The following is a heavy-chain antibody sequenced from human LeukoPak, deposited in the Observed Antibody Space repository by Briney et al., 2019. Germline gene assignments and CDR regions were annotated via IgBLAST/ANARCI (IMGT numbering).Heavy chain of an antibody. V-gene: IGHV1-69*01. D-gene: IGHD3-10*01. CDR1: GGTFSIYA. Sequence: GSSVKVSCKASGGTFSIYAISWVRQAPGQGLEWMGGIIPIFGTANYAQKFQGRVTITADESTSTAYMELSSLSYEDTAVYYCARGVSDYYGSGPKAYYYYGMDVWGQGTTVTVSS. CDR2: IIPIFGTA. CDR3: ARGVSDYYGSGPKAYYYYGMDV. J-gene: IGHJ6*02.